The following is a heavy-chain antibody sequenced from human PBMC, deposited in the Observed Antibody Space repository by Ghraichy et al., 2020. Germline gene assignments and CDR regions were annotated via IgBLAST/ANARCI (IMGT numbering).Heavy chain of an antibody. V-gene: IGHV3-23*01. CDR1: GFTFSSYA. CDR2: ISGSGGST. D-gene: IGHD3-3*01. J-gene: IGHJ4*02. CDR3: AKPNYDFWSGYYY. Sequence: GSLRLSCAASGFTFSSYAMSWVRQAPGKGLEWVSAISGSGGSTYYADSVKGRFTISIDNSKNTLYLQMNSLRAEDTAVYYCAKPNYDFWSGYYYWGQGTLVTVSS.